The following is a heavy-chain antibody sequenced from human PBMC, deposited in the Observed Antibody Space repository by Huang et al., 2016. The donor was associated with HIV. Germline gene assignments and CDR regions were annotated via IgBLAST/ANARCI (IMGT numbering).Heavy chain of an antibody. D-gene: IGHD3-10*01. CDR1: GYNFDSYW. Sequence: EVHLVQSGAEVKEPGESLKISCQGSGYNFDSYWLGWVRQMPGKGLVWWGVIYLGDSNTRYDPSFQGQVTISADQSINTAYLQWSSLKASDTAIYFCARQGLWLPPTDPFDYWGQGTPVTVSA. CDR3: ARQGLWLPPTDPFDY. CDR2: IYLGDSNT. V-gene: IGHV5-51*01. J-gene: IGHJ4*02.